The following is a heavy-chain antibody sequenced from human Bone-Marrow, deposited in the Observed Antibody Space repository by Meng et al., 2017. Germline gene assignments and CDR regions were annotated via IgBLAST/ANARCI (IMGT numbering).Heavy chain of an antibody. V-gene: IGHV1-2*06. D-gene: IGHD1-14*01. Sequence: ASVKVSCKASGYTFPDYWLHWVRRAPGQGLEWMGRINPKSGDTHYAQRFQGRVTMTGDTSISTAYMELSGLRSDDTAMYYCARGAKFTPPKPNWFDPWGQGTLVTVSS. J-gene: IGHJ5*02. CDR2: INPKSGDT. CDR3: ARGAKFTPPKPNWFDP. CDR1: GYTFPDYW.